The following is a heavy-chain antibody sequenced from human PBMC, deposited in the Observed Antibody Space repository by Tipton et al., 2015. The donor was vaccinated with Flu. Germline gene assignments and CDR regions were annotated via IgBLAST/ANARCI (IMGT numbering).Heavy chain of an antibody. CDR3: ARDPSLGMPEYFDS. V-gene: IGHV4-34*01. CDR1: GGSFSAYY. CDR2: ISHSGTT. D-gene: IGHD2-2*01. Sequence: TLSLTCAVYGGSFSAYYWSWIRQPPGKGLEWIGEISHSGTTNYNPSLESRVTMSVDTSKNQVSLRLTSVTAADTAVYFCARDPSLGMPEYFDSWGQGTLVTVSS. J-gene: IGHJ4*02.